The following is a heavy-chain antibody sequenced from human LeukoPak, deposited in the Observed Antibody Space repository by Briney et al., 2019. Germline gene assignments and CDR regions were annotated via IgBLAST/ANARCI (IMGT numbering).Heavy chain of an antibody. Sequence: SETLSLTCTVSSASISSGPYYWAWIRQSPGKGLEWIGRIHTSGSTNYNPSLKSRVTMSVDTSKNQFSLKLSSVTAADTAVYYCASSAVAGTEKADYFDYWGQGTLVTVSS. J-gene: IGHJ4*02. CDR1: SASISSGPYY. D-gene: IGHD6-19*01. CDR2: IHTSGST. V-gene: IGHV4-61*02. CDR3: ASSAVAGTEKADYFDY.